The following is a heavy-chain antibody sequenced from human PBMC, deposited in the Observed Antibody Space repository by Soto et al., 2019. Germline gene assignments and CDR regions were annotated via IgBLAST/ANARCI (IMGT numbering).Heavy chain of an antibody. V-gene: IGHV3-23*01. J-gene: IGHJ4*02. CDR1: GFTFSSYA. CDR2: IGGSGGST. D-gene: IGHD6-19*01. Sequence: EVQLLESGGGLVQPGGSRRLSCAASGFTFSSYAISWVRHAPGKGLEWVSAIGGSGGSTYYADSVKGRLTISRDNSKNTLYLQMSSLRAEDTAVYYCAKGIGIAVAGTFDYWGQGTLVTVSS. CDR3: AKGIGIAVAGTFDY.